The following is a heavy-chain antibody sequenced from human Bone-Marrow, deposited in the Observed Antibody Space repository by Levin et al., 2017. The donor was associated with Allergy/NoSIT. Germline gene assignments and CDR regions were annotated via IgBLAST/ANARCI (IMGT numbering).Heavy chain of an antibody. Sequence: WVRQAPGKGLEWIGSIFYTGTTYYNPSLRSRVTMSVDTSKNQFALRLTSLTAADTAVYYCAREGTPQSWDYWGQGTLVTVSS. V-gene: IGHV4-39*06. D-gene: IGHD1-14*01. CDR2: IFYTGTT. CDR3: AREGTPQSWDY. J-gene: IGHJ4*02.